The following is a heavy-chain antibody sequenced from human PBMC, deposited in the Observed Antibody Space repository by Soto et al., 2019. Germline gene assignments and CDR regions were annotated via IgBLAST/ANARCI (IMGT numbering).Heavy chain of an antibody. V-gene: IGHV4-39*01. D-gene: IGHD3-3*01. Sequence: SETLSLTCTVSGGSISSSSYYWGWIRQPPGKGLEWMGSIYYSGSTYYNPSLKSRVTISVDTSKNQFSLKLSSVTAADTAVYYCARLEGDFWSGGYYYYYMDVWGKGTTVTVS. CDR1: GGSISSSSYY. J-gene: IGHJ6*03. CDR2: IYYSGST. CDR3: ARLEGDFWSGGYYYYYMDV.